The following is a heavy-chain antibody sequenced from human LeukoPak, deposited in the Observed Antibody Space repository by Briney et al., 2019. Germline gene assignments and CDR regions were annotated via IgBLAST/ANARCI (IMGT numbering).Heavy chain of an antibody. CDR1: GYTFTSYG. D-gene: IGHD3-16*02. Sequence: ASVKVSCKASGYTFTSYGISWVRQAPGQGLQWMRWISAYNGTTNYAQKLQGRVTMTTDTTTSTAYMELRSLRSDVTAVYYCARGSDYDWGSYRYWIWFDYWGEGTLVTVSS. CDR2: ISAYNGTT. J-gene: IGHJ4*02. CDR3: ARGSDYDWGSYRYWIWFDY. V-gene: IGHV1-18*01.